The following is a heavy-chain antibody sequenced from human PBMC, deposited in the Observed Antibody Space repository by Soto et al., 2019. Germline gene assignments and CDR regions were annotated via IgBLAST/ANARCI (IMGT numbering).Heavy chain of an antibody. D-gene: IGHD2-8*01. Sequence: GGSLGLSCAASGFTFSSYWMHWVRQAPGKGLVWVSRINSDGSSTSYADSVKGRFTISRDNAKNTLYLQMNSLRAEDTAVYYCARDVFREYYFDYWGQGTLVTVSS. CDR3: ARDVFREYYFDY. J-gene: IGHJ4*02. CDR2: INSDGSST. CDR1: GFTFSSYW. V-gene: IGHV3-74*01.